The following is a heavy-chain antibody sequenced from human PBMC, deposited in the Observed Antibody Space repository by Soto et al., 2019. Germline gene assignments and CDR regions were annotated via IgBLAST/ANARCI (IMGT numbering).Heavy chain of an antibody. CDR1: GFTFSSYA. V-gene: IGHV3-30-3*01. CDR2: ISYDGSNK. D-gene: IGHD3-9*01. Sequence: GGSLRLSCAASGFTFSSYAMHWVRQAPGKGLEWVAVISYDGSNKYYADSVKGRFTISRDNSKNTLYLQMNSLRAEDTAVYYCAREGVLRYFDWPTTYSGYYYGMDVWGQGTTVTVSS. CDR3: AREGVLRYFDWPTTYSGYYYGMDV. J-gene: IGHJ6*02.